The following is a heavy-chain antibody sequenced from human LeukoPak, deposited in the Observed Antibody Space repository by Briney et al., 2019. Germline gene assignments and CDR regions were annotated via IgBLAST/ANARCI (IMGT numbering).Heavy chain of an antibody. CDR1: GFTFSSNA. J-gene: IGHJ4*02. Sequence: GRSLRLSCAASGFTFSSNAIHWVRQAPGKGLEWVAVVWYDGSNKHYDDSVKGRFTISRDNSKNTVYLQMNRLTAEDTAVYYCAKDGSAYSGSYIDYWGQGTLLTVSS. V-gene: IGHV3-33*06. CDR2: VWYDGSNK. D-gene: IGHD1-26*01. CDR3: AKDGSAYSGSYIDY.